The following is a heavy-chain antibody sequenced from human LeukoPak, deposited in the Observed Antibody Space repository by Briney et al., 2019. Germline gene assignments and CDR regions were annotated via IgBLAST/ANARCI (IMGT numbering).Heavy chain of an antibody. CDR2: IKSKTDGGTT. D-gene: IGHD3-22*01. Sequence: GGSLRLSCAASGFTFSNAWMSWVRQAPGKGLEWVGRIKSKTDGGTTDYAAPVKGRFTISRDDSKNTLYLQMNSLKTEDTAVYYCTTEYYHDSSGYYYESLFDYWGQGTLVTVSS. CDR1: GFTFSNAW. V-gene: IGHV3-15*01. J-gene: IGHJ4*02. CDR3: TTEYYHDSSGYYYESLFDY.